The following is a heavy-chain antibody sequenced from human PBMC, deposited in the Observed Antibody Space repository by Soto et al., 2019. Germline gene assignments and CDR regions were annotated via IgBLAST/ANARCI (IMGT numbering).Heavy chain of an antibody. D-gene: IGHD6-6*01. CDR2: ISWDGGST. CDR1: GFTFDDYT. Sequence: GGSLRLSCAASGFTFDDYTMHWVRQAPGKGLEWVSLISWDGGSTYYADSVKGRFTISRDNSKNSLYLQMNSLRTEDTALYYCAKEAIAARPSRHYYYYYGMDVWGQGTTVTVSS. V-gene: IGHV3-43*01. J-gene: IGHJ6*02. CDR3: AKEAIAARPSRHYYYYYGMDV.